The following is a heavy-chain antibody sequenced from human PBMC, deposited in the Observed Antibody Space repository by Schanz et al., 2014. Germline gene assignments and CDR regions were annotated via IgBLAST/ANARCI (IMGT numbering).Heavy chain of an antibody. D-gene: IGHD3-9*01. CDR1: GGTFNSYT. V-gene: IGHV1-69*02. Sequence: QVQLVQSGAEVKKPGSSMKVSCKASGGTFNSYTINWVRQAPGQGLQWMGRIIPILGIANYAQKFQGRVTMTTDTSTSAAYMELRSLRSDDTAVYYCARVQDDILTGSEYYYGIDVWGQGTTVTVSS. CDR3: ARVQDDILTGSEYYYGIDV. J-gene: IGHJ6*02. CDR2: IIPILGIA.